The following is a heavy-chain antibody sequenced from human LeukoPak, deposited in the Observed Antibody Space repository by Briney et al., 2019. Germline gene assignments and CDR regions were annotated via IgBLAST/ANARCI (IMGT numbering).Heavy chain of an antibody. D-gene: IGHD3-10*01. J-gene: IGHJ4*02. Sequence: PGGSLRLSCAASGFTFSSCAMSWVRQAPGKGLEWVANMLQPGSELYVDSVKGRFTISRDNTKNSLYLEMNSLRGEDTAVYYCTRRGGFADHWGQGTLVTVSS. CDR3: TRRGGFADH. CDR1: GFTFSSCA. V-gene: IGHV3-7*01. CDR2: MLQPGSEL.